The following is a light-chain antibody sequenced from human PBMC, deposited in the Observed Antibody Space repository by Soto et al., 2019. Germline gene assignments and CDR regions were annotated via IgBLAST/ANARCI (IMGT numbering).Light chain of an antibody. CDR3: QQHNNWPLT. J-gene: IGKJ5*01. Sequence: EIVMTQSPATLSVSPGERATLSCRASHSVSTHLAWFQQNPGQAPRLLIYGASTAATGIPARFSGSGSGTEFTLTISSLQSEDSAVYYCQQHNNWPLTFGQGTRLELK. CDR2: GAS. CDR1: HSVSTH. V-gene: IGKV3-15*01.